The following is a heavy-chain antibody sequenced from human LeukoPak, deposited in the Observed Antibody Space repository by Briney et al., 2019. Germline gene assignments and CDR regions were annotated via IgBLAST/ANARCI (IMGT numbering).Heavy chain of an antibody. V-gene: IGHV3-13*03. D-gene: IGHD3-22*01. J-gene: IGHJ4*02. CDR3: ARRAGDYSHPYDY. CDR1: EFTFSSYD. Sequence: GGSLRLSCAACEFTFSSYDMHWVRQATGKGLEWVSAIGTAGDTYYPGSVKGQFTISRDNSKNTLYLQMNSLRAEDAAVYYRARRAGDYSHPYDYWGQGTLVTVSS. CDR2: IGTAGDT.